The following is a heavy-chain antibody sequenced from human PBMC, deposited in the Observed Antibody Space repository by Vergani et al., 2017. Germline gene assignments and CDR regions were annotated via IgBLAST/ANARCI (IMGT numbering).Heavy chain of an antibody. Sequence: QITLKESGPTLVKPTQTLTLTCTFSGFSLSTSGVGVGWIRQPPGKALEWLALIYWNDDKRYSPSLKSRLTITKDTSKNQVVLTMTNMDPVDTATYYCAHLXWFGELLPRAPLDYWGQGTLVTVSS. CDR3: AHLXWFGELLPRAPLDY. CDR1: GFSLSTSGVG. V-gene: IGHV2-5*01. CDR2: IYWNDDK. D-gene: IGHD3-10*01. J-gene: IGHJ4*02.